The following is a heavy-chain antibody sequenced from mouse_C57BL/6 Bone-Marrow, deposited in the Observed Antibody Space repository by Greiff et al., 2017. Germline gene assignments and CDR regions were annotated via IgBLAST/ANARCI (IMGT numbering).Heavy chain of an antibody. Sequence: VQLQQSGPVLVKPGASVKMSCKASGYTFTDYYMNWVKQSHGKSLEWIGVINPYNGGTSYNQKFKGKATLTVDKSSSTAYMELNSLTSEDSAVYYCAKRRYYGSSFYYAMDYWGQGTSVTVSS. V-gene: IGHV1-19*01. D-gene: IGHD1-1*01. J-gene: IGHJ4*01. CDR3: AKRRYYGSSFYYAMDY. CDR2: INPYNGGT. CDR1: GYTFTDYY.